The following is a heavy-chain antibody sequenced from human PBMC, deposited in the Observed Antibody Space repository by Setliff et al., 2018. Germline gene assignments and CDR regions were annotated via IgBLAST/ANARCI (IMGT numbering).Heavy chain of an antibody. Sequence: ASVKVSCKASQYTFTAYYLHWVRQAPGQGLEWMGWINPNNGGTKYAQKFQGRVTMTSDTSISIVYMDLTRLTSDDTAVYYCAQTKGFVDGYLDPWGQGTLVTVSS. CDR2: INPNNGGT. D-gene: IGHD2-21*02. J-gene: IGHJ5*02. CDR1: QYTFTAYY. V-gene: IGHV1-2*02. CDR3: AQTKGFVDGYLDP.